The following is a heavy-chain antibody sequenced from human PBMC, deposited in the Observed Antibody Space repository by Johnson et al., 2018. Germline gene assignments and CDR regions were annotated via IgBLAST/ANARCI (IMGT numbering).Heavy chain of an antibody. CDR1: GFTFSSYG. V-gene: IGHV3-30*03. J-gene: IGHJ1*01. CDR3: ARDVPDSSGYSFQH. CDR2: ISYEGSNK. D-gene: IGHD3-22*01. Sequence: QVQLVESGGGVVQPGRSLRLSCAASGFTFSSYGMHWVRQAPGKGLEWVAVISYEGSNKYYADSVKGRFTISRDNAKNSLYLQMNSLRDEDTVVDYCARDVPDSSGYSFQHWGQGTLVTVSS.